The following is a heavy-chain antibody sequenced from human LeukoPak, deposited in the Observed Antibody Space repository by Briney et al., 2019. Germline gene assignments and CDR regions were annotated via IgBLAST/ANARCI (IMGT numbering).Heavy chain of an antibody. J-gene: IGHJ4*02. CDR3: ARRARFGDGWLFDY. CDR2: INHSGNT. D-gene: IGHD5-24*01. CDR1: GLTFSSFG. Sequence: GSLRLSCAASGLTFSSFGMGWIRQPPGKGLEWIGEINHSGNTNYNPSLKSRVIISVDTSKNQFSLKLSSVIAADTAVYYCARRARFGDGWLFDYWGQGALVTVSS. V-gene: IGHV4-34*01.